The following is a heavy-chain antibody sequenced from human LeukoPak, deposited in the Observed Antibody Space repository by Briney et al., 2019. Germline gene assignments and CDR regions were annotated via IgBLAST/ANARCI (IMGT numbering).Heavy chain of an antibody. J-gene: IGHJ3*02. CDR1: GGTFSSYA. D-gene: IGHD3-10*01. CDR2: IIPIFGTA. V-gene: IGHV1-69*05. CDR3: ARVSSGTRDAFDI. Sequence: GASVKVSCKASGGTFSSYAISWVRQAPGQGREWMGGIIPIFGTANYAQKFQGRVTMTRDMSTSTVYMGLSSLRSEDTAVYYCARVSSGTRDAFDIWGQGTMVTVSS.